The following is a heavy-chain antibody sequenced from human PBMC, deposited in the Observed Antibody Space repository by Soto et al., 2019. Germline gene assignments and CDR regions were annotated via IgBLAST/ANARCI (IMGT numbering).Heavy chain of an antibody. V-gene: IGHV4-31*03. D-gene: IGHD4-17*01. CDR3: ARTNLRLHYYYYGMDV. J-gene: IGHJ6*02. CDR1: GGSISSGGYY. CDR2: IYYSGST. Sequence: LSLTCTVSGGSISSGGYYWSWIRQHPGKGLEWIGYIYYSGSTYYNPSLKSRVTISVDTSKNQFSLKLSSVTAADTAVYYCARTNLRLHYYYYGMDVWGQGTTVTVSS.